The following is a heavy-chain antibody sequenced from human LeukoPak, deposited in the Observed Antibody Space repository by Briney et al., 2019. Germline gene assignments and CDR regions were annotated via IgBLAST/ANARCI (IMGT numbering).Heavy chain of an antibody. J-gene: IGHJ4*02. CDR3: ARYNIAVAGFDY. Sequence: GGSLRLSCAASGFTFSSYWMHWGRQAPGKGLVWVSRINSDGSSTSYADSVKGRFTISRDNAKNTLYLQMNSLRAEDTAVYYCARYNIAVAGFDYWGQGTLVTVSS. CDR2: INSDGSST. D-gene: IGHD6-19*01. CDR1: GFTFSSYW. V-gene: IGHV3-74*01.